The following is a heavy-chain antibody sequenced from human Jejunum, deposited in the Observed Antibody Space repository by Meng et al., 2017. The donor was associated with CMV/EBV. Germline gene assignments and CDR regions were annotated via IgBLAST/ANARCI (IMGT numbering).Heavy chain of an antibody. V-gene: IGHV3-23*03. J-gene: IGHJ6*01. CDR3: AKYAKGVRSGNIYAMDV. D-gene: IGHD2-8*01. CDR1: TFSAYP. CDR2: IYSNGIDT. Sequence: TFSAYPMSWVRQAPGKGLEWVSMIYSNGIDTYYADSVKGRFITSRDNSKNMLYLQINSLRAEDTAVYYCAKYAKGVRSGNIYAMDVWGQGTTVTDSS.